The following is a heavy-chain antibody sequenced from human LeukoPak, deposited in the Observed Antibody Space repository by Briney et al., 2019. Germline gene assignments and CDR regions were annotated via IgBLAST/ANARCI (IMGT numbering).Heavy chain of an antibody. D-gene: IGHD3-22*01. CDR3: ARDIDTSSHYGWFDP. J-gene: IGHJ5*02. CDR2: IWSHGRSE. Sequence: PGRSLRLSCAASGFTFSNYGTHWVRQAPGKGLEWVSVIWSHGRSEYYADSVKGRFTISRDNSKNTVSLQMNSLRAEDTAVYYCARDIDTSSHYGWFDPWGQGTLVIVSS. CDR1: GFTFSNYG. V-gene: IGHV3-33*01.